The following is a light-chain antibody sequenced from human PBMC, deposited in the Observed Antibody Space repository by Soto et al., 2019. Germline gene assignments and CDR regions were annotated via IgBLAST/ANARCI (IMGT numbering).Light chain of an antibody. CDR1: QSISNS. V-gene: IGKV3-11*01. J-gene: IGKJ4*01. Sequence: ETVLTQSPATLSLSPGERATLSCMASQSISNSLAWYQHKPGQAPRLLIYDASNRATGIPARFSGSGSGTDFTLTISSLEPEDFSAYYCQQRSNWPLFGGGTKVDIE. CDR2: DAS. CDR3: QQRSNWPL.